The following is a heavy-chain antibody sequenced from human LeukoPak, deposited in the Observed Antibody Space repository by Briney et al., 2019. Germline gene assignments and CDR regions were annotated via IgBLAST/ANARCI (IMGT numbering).Heavy chain of an antibody. D-gene: IGHD3-10*01. Sequence: GESLKISCKGSGYSFTSYWITWVRQMPGKGLDWLGRIDPTDSYTNYSPSFQGHVTISADKSISTAYLQWSTLKASDTAMYYCARTMGDRQFAFDIWAQGTMVTVSS. CDR1: GYSFTSYW. J-gene: IGHJ3*02. V-gene: IGHV5-10-1*01. CDR3: ARTMGDRQFAFDI. CDR2: IDPTDSYT.